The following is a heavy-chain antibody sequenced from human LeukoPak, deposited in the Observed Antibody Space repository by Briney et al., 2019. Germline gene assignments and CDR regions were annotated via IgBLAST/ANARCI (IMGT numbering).Heavy chain of an antibody. D-gene: IGHD3-10*01. CDR1: GGSISSSNW. Sequence: PSGTLSLTCAVSGGSISSSNWWSWVRQPPGKGLEWIGEIYHSGSTNYNPSLQSRVTISVDKSENQFSLKLSSVTAADTAVYYCASKTYGSGSYTYWGQVTLVTVSS. J-gene: IGHJ4*02. CDR3: ASKTYGSGSYTY. CDR2: IYHSGST. V-gene: IGHV4-4*02.